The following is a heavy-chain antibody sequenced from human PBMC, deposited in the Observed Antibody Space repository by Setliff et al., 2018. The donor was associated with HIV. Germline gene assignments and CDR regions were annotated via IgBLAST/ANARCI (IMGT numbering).Heavy chain of an antibody. Sequence: PPGKGLEWIGYFYKSGSTNSGPSFKSRVSMSGDTSKNQLSLKVTSVTAADTAVYYCARLSDTAMASFDSWGQGTLVTVS. CDR2: FYKSGST. D-gene: IGHD5-18*01. J-gene: IGHJ4*02. V-gene: IGHV4-59*08. CDR3: ARLSDTAMASFDS.